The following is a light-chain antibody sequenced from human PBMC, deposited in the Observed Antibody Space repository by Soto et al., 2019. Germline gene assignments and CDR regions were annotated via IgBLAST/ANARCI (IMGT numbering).Light chain of an antibody. Sequence: EIVMTQSLATLSVSPGERVTLSCRASESVSSNLAWYQQKPGQAPRLLMYGASTRATGIPARFSGSGSGTEFTLTITSLQSEDFAVYYCQQYDDWPPWTFGQGTKVEIK. CDR3: QQYDDWPPWT. V-gene: IGKV3-15*01. CDR1: ESVSSN. CDR2: GAS. J-gene: IGKJ1*01.